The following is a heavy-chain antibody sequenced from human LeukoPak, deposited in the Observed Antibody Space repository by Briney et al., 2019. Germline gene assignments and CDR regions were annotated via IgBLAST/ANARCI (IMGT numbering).Heavy chain of an antibody. D-gene: IGHD6-13*01. CDR3: ARGVSAAGMDY. V-gene: IGHV1-8*03. J-gene: IGHJ4*02. CDR1: GYTFTSYD. Sequence: ASVKVSCKASGYTFTSYDINWVRQATGQGLEWMGWMNPNSGNTGYAQEFQGRVTITRNTSISTAYMELSSLRSEDTAVYYCARGVSAAGMDYWGQGTLVTVSS. CDR2: MNPNSGNT.